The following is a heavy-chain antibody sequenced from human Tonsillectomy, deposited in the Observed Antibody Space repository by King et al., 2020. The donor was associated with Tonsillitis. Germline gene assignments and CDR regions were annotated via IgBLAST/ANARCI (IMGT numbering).Heavy chain of an antibody. Sequence: EVQLVESGGGLVQPGGSLRLSCAASGFTFSRYWMSWVRQAPGKGLEWVANIKQDGSGKYYVDSVKGRFTISRDNAKNSLYLQMNSLRAEDTAVYYCARLGVVVVAAPPLFDYWGQGTLVTVSS. CDR1: GFTFSRYW. CDR3: ARLGVVVVAAPPLFDY. CDR2: IKQDGSGK. D-gene: IGHD2-15*01. J-gene: IGHJ4*02. V-gene: IGHV3-7*01.